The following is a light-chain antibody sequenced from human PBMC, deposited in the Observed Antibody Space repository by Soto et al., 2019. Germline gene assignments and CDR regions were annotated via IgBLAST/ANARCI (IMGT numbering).Light chain of an antibody. J-gene: IGLJ2*01. CDR2: EGN. V-gene: IGLV2-14*03. Sequence: QSVLTQPASVSGSPGQSITISCTGTSGDVDSHYVAWYQQHPNKDPRVLIYEGNNRPSGVSDRFSGSKSGNTASLTISGLQDEDAAAYYCSSHTPNITLFGGGTKLTVL. CDR3: SSHTPNITL. CDR1: SGDVDSHY.